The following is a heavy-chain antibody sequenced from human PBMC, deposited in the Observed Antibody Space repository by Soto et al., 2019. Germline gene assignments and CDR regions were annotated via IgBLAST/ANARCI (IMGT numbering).Heavy chain of an antibody. CDR3: VRGDSDAWHNWFGP. D-gene: IGHD6-13*01. V-gene: IGHV3-74*03. CDR2: INSDGRTT. CDR1: GFTFSSSW. J-gene: IGHJ5*02. Sequence: EVQLVESGGDLVQPGGSLRLSCAASGFTFSSSWMHWVRQSPGEGLVWVSLINSDGRTTMYADSVRGRFTISRDDAKSTLYLQMDILRAEDTAVYYCVRGDSDAWHNWFGPWGQGTLVTVSS.